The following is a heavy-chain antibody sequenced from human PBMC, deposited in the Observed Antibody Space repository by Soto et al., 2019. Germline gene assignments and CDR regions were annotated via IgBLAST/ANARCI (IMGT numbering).Heavy chain of an antibody. V-gene: IGHV3-21*01. CDR2: ISSSGSYK. CDR3: VGTYASLDY. J-gene: IGHJ4*01. D-gene: IGHD3-22*01. CDR1: GITFSNYY. Sequence: EEQLVESGGGLVEPGGSLRLSCAASGITFSNYYMNWIRQAPGKGLEWVSSISSSGSYKFYADFVQGGFTISRDIARNSLSLKMNSWRAEETALYYCVGTYASLDYWG.